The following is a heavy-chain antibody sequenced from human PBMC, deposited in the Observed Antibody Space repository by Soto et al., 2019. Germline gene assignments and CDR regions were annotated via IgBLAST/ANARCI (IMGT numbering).Heavy chain of an antibody. V-gene: IGHV4-59*08. Sequence: SETLSLTCTVSGGSISSYYWSWIRHPPGKGLEWIGYIYYSGSTNYNPSLKSRVTISVDTSKNQFSLKLSSVTAADTAVYYCARHPSNFWFDPWGQGTLVTGSS. CDR3: ARHPSNFWFDP. CDR2: IYYSGST. J-gene: IGHJ5*02. CDR1: GGSISSYY. D-gene: IGHD4-4*01.